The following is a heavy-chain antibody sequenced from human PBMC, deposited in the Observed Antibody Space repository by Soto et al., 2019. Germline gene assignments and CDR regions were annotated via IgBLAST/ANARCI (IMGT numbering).Heavy chain of an antibody. CDR3: AREPRYCRGGSCSITGDAYDI. CDR1: GFIVSDTY. J-gene: IGHJ3*02. Sequence: PGGSLRLSCTASGFIVSDTYVNWVRQAPGKGLEWVSVISNRGDTHYADSVRGRFSLSRDISDNTLHLQMNNLRVEDTAVYYCAREPRYCRGGSCSITGDAYDIWGQGTIVT. V-gene: IGHV3-66*01. CDR2: ISNRGDT. D-gene: IGHD2-15*01.